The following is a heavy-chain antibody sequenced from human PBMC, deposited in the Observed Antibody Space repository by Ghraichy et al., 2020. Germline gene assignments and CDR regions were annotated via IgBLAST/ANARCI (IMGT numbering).Heavy chain of an antibody. CDR2: ISAYNGNT. V-gene: IGHV1-18*04. CDR1: GYTFTSYG. Sequence: ASVKVSCKASGYTFTSYGISWVRQAPGQGLEWMGWISAYNGNTNYAQKLQGRVTMTTDTSTSTAYMELRSLRSDDTAVYYCARVSGWYGEPKHFDYWGQGTLVTVSS. CDR3: ARVSGWYGEPKHFDY. D-gene: IGHD6-19*01. J-gene: IGHJ4*02.